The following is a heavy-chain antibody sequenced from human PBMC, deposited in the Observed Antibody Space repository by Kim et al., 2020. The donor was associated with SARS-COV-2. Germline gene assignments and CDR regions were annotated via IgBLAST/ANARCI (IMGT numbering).Heavy chain of an antibody. D-gene: IGHD3-10*01. J-gene: IGHJ6*03. Sequence: ADAGKGRFTISRDNSKNALYLQMNSLRAEDTALYYCAKGGPGSPCCMDVWGKGTTVTVSS. CDR3: AKGGPGSPCCMDV. V-gene: IGHV3-23*01.